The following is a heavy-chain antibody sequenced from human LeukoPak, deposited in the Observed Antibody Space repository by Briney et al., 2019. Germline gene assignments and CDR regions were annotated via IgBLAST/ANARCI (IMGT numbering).Heavy chain of an antibody. D-gene: IGHD3-3*01. CDR1: GFTFSSYA. V-gene: IGHV3-48*01. CDR2: ISYSGSTI. J-gene: IGHJ6*03. Sequence: RGSLRLSCAASGFTFSSYAMSWVRQAPGKGLEWVSYISYSGSTIYYADSVKGRFTISRDNSKNTLYLQMNSLRAEDTAVYYCARDPIFGVVTDYYYYYMDVWGKGTTVTVSS. CDR3: ARDPIFGVVTDYYYYYMDV.